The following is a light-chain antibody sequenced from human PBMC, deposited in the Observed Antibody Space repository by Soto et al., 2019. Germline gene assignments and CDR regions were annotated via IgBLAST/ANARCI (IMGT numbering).Light chain of an antibody. CDR3: SSYTSNSTIV. Sequence: QSALTQPASVSGSPGQSITISCTGTSSDVGGYDYVSWYQQHPGRAPKLMIYDVSYRPPGVSNRISGSKSVNTASLTISGLQAEDEADYYCSSYTSNSTIVFGTGTKLTVL. CDR1: SSDVGGYDY. CDR2: DVS. J-gene: IGLJ1*01. V-gene: IGLV2-14*03.